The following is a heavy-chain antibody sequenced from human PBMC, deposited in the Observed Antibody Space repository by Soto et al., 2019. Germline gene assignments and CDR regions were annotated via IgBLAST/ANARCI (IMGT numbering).Heavy chain of an antibody. J-gene: IGHJ4*02. CDR2: INAGNVNT. Sequence: ASVKVSCKASGYTFTSYAMHWVRQAPGQRLEWMGWINAGNVNTKYSQKFQGRVTITRDTSASTAYMELSSLRSEDTAVYYCARVPSGPRYSSAGALDYWGQGTLVTVSS. V-gene: IGHV1-3*01. D-gene: IGHD6-19*01. CDR1: GYTFTSYA. CDR3: ARVPSGPRYSSAGALDY.